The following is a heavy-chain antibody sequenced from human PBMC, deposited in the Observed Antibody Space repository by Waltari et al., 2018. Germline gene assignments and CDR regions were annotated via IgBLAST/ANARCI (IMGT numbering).Heavy chain of an antibody. CDR1: GYTFPGYS. Sequence: QVQLVQSGAEVKKPGASVKVSCKASGYTFPGYSMHWVRQAPGQGLEWMGRINPNSGGTNYAQKFQGRVTMTRDTSISTAYMELSRLRSDDTAVYYCARDSGVRVAGTIAMAGGEFDSWGQGSLVTVSS. CDR2: INPNSGGT. D-gene: IGHD6-19*01. J-gene: IGHJ4*02. CDR3: ARDSGVRVAGTIAMAGGEFDS. V-gene: IGHV1-2*06.